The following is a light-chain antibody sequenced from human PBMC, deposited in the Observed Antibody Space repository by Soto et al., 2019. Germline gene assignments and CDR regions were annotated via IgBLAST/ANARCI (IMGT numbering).Light chain of an antibody. V-gene: IGLV1-47*01. Sequence: QSVLTQPPSASGTPGQRVTISCSGSSSNIGSNYVYWYQHLPGTAPKLLIYRNNQRPSGVPDRFSGSKSGTSASLAISGLRSEEEADYYGAPGDDSRSAHVLFGGGTKLP. CDR1: SSNIGSNY. CDR3: APGDDSRSAHVL. CDR2: RNN. J-gene: IGLJ2*01.